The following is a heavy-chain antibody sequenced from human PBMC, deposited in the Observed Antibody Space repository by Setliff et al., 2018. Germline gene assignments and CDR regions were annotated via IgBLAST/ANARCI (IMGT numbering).Heavy chain of an antibody. V-gene: IGHV4-59*01. D-gene: IGHD3-22*01. Sequence: SETLSLTCSVAGDSMSNFFWSWIRQPPGKGLEWIGYYRGGITNYSPSLRSRVTISVDTSKNQFSLRLTSVTAADTAVYYCARRNFYYDSSGFALYYYYMDVWGKGTTVTVSS. CDR2: YRGGIT. J-gene: IGHJ6*03. CDR3: ARRNFYYDSSGFALYYYYMDV. CDR1: GDSMSNFF.